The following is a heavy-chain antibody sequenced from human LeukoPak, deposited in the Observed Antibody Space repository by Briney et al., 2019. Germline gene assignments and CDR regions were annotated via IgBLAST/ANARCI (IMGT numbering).Heavy chain of an antibody. J-gene: IGHJ4*02. CDR3: ARDSWQQLAKGPFDY. CDR2: ISAYNGNT. Sequence: ASVKVSCKASGYTFTSYGISWVRQAPGQGLEWMGWISAYNGNTNYAQKLQGRVTMTTDTSTSTAYMELRSLRSDDTAVYYCARDSWQQLAKGPFDYWGQGTLVTVSS. CDR1: GYTFTSYG. D-gene: IGHD6-13*01. V-gene: IGHV1-18*01.